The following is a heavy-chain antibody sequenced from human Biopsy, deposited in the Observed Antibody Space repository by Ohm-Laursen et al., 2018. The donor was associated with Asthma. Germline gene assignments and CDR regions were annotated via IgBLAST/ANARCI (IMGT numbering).Heavy chain of an antibody. CDR2: ISVYNGNT. Sequence: ASVKVSRKTSGYTFNSAGITWVRQAPGQVLEWMGWISVYNGNTKVAQKLQDRVTMITDTSTSTAYMELRSLRSDDTAVYFCARAVDYSHYYGIDVWGQGTTVTVS. CDR1: GYTFNSAG. D-gene: IGHD3-10*01. V-gene: IGHV1-18*01. J-gene: IGHJ6*02. CDR3: ARAVDYSHYYGIDV.